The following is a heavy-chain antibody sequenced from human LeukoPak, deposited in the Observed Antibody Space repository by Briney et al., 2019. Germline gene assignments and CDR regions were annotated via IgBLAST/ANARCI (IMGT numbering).Heavy chain of an antibody. CDR3: ARDRIDYDILTGQGTTLFDP. V-gene: IGHV1-2*02. D-gene: IGHD3-9*01. J-gene: IGHJ5*02. CDR1: GYXFTGYY. CDR2: INPNSGGT. Sequence: ASVKVSCKASGYXFTGYYIHWVRQAPGQGLEWMGWINPNSGGTNYAQKFQGRVTMTRDTSISTAYMELSRLRSDDTAVYYCARDRIDYDILTGQGTTLFDPWGQGTMVTVSS.